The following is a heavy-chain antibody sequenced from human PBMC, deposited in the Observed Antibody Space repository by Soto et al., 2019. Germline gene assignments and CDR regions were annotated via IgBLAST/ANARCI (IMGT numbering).Heavy chain of an antibody. CDR1: GGSISTYY. V-gene: IGHV4-59*01. CDR3: VRDRVGLSSNWIHS. Sequence: SETLSLTCTVSGGSISTYYWSWIRQPPGKGLEWIGHVYNSGNTDYSHSLKSRVTTSVDTTKNQFSLKLTSVTAADTAVYYCVRDRVGLSSNWIHSPGRATLVSVSS. D-gene: IGHD1-26*01. J-gene: IGHJ5*01. CDR2: VYNSGNT.